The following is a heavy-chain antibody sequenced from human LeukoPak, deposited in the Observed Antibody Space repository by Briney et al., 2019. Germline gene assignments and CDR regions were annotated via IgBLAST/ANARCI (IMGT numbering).Heavy chain of an antibody. D-gene: IGHD3-22*01. V-gene: IGHV3-23*01. CDR2: ISGSGGST. J-gene: IGHJ4*02. Sequence: PGGSLRLSYAASGFTFSSYAMGWVRQAPGKGLEWVSAISGSGGSTYYADSVKGRFTISRDNSKNTLYLQMNSLRAEDTAVYYCAKVSRYYYDSSGYFDYWGQGTLVTVSS. CDR3: AKVSRYYYDSSGYFDY. CDR1: GFTFSSYA.